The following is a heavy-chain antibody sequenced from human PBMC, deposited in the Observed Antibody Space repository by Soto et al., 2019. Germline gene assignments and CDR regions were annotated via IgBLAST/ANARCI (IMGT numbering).Heavy chain of an antibody. D-gene: IGHD3-10*01. CDR2: ISAYSGDT. V-gene: IGHV1-18*04. CDR1: GYTFTGYG. Sequence: QVQLVQSGAEVKKPGASVKVSCKTSGYTFTGYGISWVRQAPGQGLEWMGWISAYSGDTVYAQKLQGRVTVTTDTSTSTAYMELRSLRSDDTAVYYCARLNFASEDYWGQGTLVTVSS. J-gene: IGHJ4*02. CDR3: ARLNFASEDY.